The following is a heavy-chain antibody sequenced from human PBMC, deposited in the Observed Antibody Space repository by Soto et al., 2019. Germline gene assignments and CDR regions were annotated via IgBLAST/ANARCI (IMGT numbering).Heavy chain of an antibody. Sequence: QVQLQESGPGLVKPSQTLSLTCTVSGGSISSGGYYWSWIRQHPGKGLEWIGYIYYSGSTYYNPSLKSRFTISVDTSKNQFSLKLSSVTAADTAVYYCARSSSIVVVPAARTGYYYYGMDVWGQGTTVTVSS. CDR3: ARSSSIVVVPAARTGYYYYGMDV. V-gene: IGHV4-31*03. CDR2: IYYSGST. J-gene: IGHJ6*02. CDR1: GGSISSGGYY. D-gene: IGHD2-2*01.